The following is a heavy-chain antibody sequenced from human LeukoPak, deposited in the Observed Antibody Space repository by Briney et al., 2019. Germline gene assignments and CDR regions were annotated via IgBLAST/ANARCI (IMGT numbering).Heavy chain of an antibody. D-gene: IGHD5-12*01. Sequence: GGSLRLSCAASGFTVSTHYMNWVRQAPGKGLDWVSVIDTADKTYYADSVKGRFPISRDNSNNTLFLKLNGVRREDTAVYYCARRGGYSGHDFGGGIEGYFDYWGQGTVVTVSP. CDR2: IDTADKT. J-gene: IGHJ4*02. CDR3: ARRGGYSGHDFGGGIEGYFDY. CDR1: GFTVSTHY. V-gene: IGHV3-53*01.